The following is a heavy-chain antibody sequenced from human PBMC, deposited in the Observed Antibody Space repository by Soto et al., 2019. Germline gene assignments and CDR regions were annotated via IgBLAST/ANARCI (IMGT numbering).Heavy chain of an antibody. Sequence: QLQLQESGSGLVKPSQTLSLTCAVSGGSISCGGYSWSWIRQPPGKGLEWIGYIYHSGSTYYNPSLKSRVTISVDRSKNQFSLKLSSVTAADTAVYCCAGSGYIHNSGMDVWGQGTTVTVSS. CDR3: AGSGYIHNSGMDV. CDR1: GGSISCGGYS. D-gene: IGHD3-22*01. CDR2: IYHSGST. V-gene: IGHV4-30-2*01. J-gene: IGHJ6*02.